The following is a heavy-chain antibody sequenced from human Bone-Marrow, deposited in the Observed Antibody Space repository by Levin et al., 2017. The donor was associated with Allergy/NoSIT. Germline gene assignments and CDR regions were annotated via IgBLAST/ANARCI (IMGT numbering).Heavy chain of an antibody. V-gene: IGHV1-69*13. J-gene: IGHJ3*02. CDR2: IIPIFGTA. D-gene: IGHD2-21*01. CDR1: GGTFSSYA. Sequence: ASVKVSCKASGGTFSSYAISWVRQAPGQGLEWMGGIIPIFGTANYAQKFQGRVTITADESTSTAYMELSSLRSEDTAVYYCARPNCGGDCYAQKFDIWGQGTMVTVSS. CDR3: ARPNCGGDCYAQKFDI.